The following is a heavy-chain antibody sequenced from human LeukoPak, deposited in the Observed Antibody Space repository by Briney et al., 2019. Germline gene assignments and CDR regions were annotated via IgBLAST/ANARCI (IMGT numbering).Heavy chain of an antibody. D-gene: IGHD2-2*01. CDR1: GGTFSSYA. CDR2: IIPILGIA. V-gene: IGHV1-69*04. Sequence: GASVKVSCKASGGTFSSYAISWVRRAPGQGLKWMGRIIPILGIANYAQKFQGRVTITADKSTSTAYMELTSLRSEGTAVYYCARLSLGYCSTTTCYFDYWGQGTLVTVSS. CDR3: ARLSLGYCSTTTCYFDY. J-gene: IGHJ4*02.